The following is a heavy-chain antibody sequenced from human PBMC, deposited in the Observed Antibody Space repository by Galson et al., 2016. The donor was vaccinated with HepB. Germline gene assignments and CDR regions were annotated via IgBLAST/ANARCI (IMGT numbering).Heavy chain of an antibody. V-gene: IGHV4-59*08. CDR3: ARHFLEEITH. CDR2: LYYSGST. CDR1: GASISSYY. D-gene: IGHD3-3*01. J-gene: IGHJ4*02. Sequence: SETLSLTCTVSGASISSYYWSWIRQPPGKGLEWIGYLYYSGSTNYNPSLKSRVSISVDTSKNQFSLRLTSVTAADTAVYYCARHFLEEITHWGQGNLVTVSS.